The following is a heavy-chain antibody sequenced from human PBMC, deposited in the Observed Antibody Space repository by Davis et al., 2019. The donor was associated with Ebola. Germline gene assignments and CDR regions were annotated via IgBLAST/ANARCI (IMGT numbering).Heavy chain of an antibody. D-gene: IGHD3-16*01. CDR2: ICSAGDP. CDR1: GFTFSSYD. Sequence: GESLKISCAASGFTFSSYDMHWVRQVTGKGLEWVSAICSAGDPYYPGSVKGRFSISRENAKNSLYLQMDSLRAGDTAVYYCARSRSMRGPFYGMDVWGQGTTVTVSS. V-gene: IGHV3-13*05. J-gene: IGHJ6*02. CDR3: ARSRSMRGPFYGMDV.